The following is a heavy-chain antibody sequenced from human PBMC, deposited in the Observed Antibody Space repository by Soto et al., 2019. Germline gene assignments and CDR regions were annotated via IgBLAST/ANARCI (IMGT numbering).Heavy chain of an antibody. V-gene: IGHV5-10-1*01. D-gene: IGHD3-22*01. Sequence: GESLKISCKGSGYSLAGYWITWVRQKPGKGLEWMGRIDPSDSQTYYSPSFRGHVTISVTKSITTVFLQWSSLRASDTAMYYCARQIYDSDTGPNFQYYFDSWGQGTPVTVSS. CDR1: GYSLAGYW. J-gene: IGHJ4*02. CDR2: IDPSDSQT. CDR3: ARQIYDSDTGPNFQYYFDS.